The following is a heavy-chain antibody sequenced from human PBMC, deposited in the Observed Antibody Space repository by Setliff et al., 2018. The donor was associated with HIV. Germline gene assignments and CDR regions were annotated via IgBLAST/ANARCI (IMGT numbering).Heavy chain of an antibody. Sequence: PSETLSLTCTVSGGSISSGGYYWTWIRQHPGKGLEWIGYIYYSGSTYYNPSLKSRVTISVDTSKNQFSLKLSSVTAADTAVYHCATSGYSYAFNWFDPWGQGTLVTVSS. V-gene: IGHV4-31*03. D-gene: IGHD5-18*01. CDR2: IYYSGST. J-gene: IGHJ5*02. CDR1: GGSISSGGYY. CDR3: ATSGYSYAFNWFDP.